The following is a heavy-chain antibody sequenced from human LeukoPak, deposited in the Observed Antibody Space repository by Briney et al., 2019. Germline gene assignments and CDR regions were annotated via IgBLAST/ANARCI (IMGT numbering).Heavy chain of an antibody. Sequence: GGSLRLSCAASGFTFSDYYMSWIRQAPGKGLEWVSYISSSSSYTNYADSVKGRFTISRDNAKNSLYLQMNSLRAEDTAVYYCVQAEEGIRYFDWYNWFDPWGQGTLVTVSS. CDR3: VQAEEGIRYFDWYNWFDP. D-gene: IGHD3-9*01. J-gene: IGHJ5*02. CDR1: GFTFSDYY. CDR2: ISSSSSYT. V-gene: IGHV3-11*03.